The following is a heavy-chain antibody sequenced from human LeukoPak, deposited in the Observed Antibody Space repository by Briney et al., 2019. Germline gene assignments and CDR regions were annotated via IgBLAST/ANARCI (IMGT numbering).Heavy chain of an antibody. J-gene: IGHJ4*02. CDR1: GFTVSSTY. Sequence: GGSLRLSCEASGFTVSSTYMTWVRQAPGKGLEWVSIMYSGGNTYYADSVKGRFTISRDNAKNSLYLQMNSLRAEDTAVYYCARDGTYYYDSSGYYGYYWGQGTLVTVSS. CDR3: ARDGTYYYDSSGYYGYY. V-gene: IGHV3-66*01. CDR2: MYSGGNT. D-gene: IGHD3-22*01.